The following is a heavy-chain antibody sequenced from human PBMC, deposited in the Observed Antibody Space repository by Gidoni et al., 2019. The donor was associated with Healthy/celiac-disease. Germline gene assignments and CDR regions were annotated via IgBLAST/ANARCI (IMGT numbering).Heavy chain of an antibody. V-gene: IGHV3-21*01. CDR3: ARDPDRTGTTFDP. CDR1: GFTFRSYC. Sequence: EVQLVDAGGGLVRPGGSLRLSCAASGFTFRSYCMNWVRQAPGKGLEWVSSISSSSTYIYYADSVKGRFTISRDNAKNSLFLQMNSLRAEDTAVYYCARDPDRTGTTFDPWGQGTLVTVSS. D-gene: IGHD1-7*01. J-gene: IGHJ5*02. CDR2: ISSSSTYI.